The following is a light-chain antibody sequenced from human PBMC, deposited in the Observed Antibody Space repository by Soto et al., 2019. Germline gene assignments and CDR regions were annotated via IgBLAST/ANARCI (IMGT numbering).Light chain of an antibody. J-gene: IGKJ2*01. V-gene: IGKV1-5*01. Sequence: DIQMTQSPSTLSASVGDRVTITCRASQSISSWLAWYQQKPGKAPKLLIYDASSLESGVPSRFSGSGSGTEFTLTISTLQPDDFATDYGQQYNSYSYTFGQGTKLEIK. CDR2: DAS. CDR1: QSISSW. CDR3: QQYNSYSYT.